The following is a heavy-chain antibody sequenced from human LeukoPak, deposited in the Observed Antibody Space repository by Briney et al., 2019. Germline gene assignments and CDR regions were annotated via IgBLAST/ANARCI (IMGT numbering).Heavy chain of an antibody. V-gene: IGHV3-11*06. J-gene: IGHJ3*02. CDR2: ISSSSSYT. D-gene: IGHD2-15*01. Sequence: GGSLRLSCAASGFAFSDYYMSWIRQAPGKGLEWVSYISSSSSYTNYADSVKGRFTISRDNAKNSLYLQMNSRRAGDRAVYYCARGIGKDVFDIWGKGKMVTVFS. CDR1: GFAFSDYY. CDR3: ARGIGKDVFDI.